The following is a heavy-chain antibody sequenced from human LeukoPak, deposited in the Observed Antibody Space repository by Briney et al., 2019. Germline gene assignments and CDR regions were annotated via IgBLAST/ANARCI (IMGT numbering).Heavy chain of an antibody. J-gene: IGHJ4*02. Sequence: GRSLRLSCAASGFTFSSYTMHWVRQAPGKGLEWVAIISYDGSNTYYADSVKGRFTISRDNAKNSLYLQMNSLRAEDTAVYYCARSAIAARPGLWGQGTLVTVSS. CDR1: GFTFSSYT. D-gene: IGHD6-6*01. V-gene: IGHV3-30-3*01. CDR3: ARSAIAARPGL. CDR2: ISYDGSNT.